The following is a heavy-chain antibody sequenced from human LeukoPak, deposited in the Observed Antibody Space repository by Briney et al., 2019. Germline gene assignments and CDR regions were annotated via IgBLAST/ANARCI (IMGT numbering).Heavy chain of an antibody. CDR1: GFTFSSYA. CDR3: AKDVRRDS. Sequence: HTGGSLRLSCAASGFTFSSYAMAWVRQAPGKGLEWVSTISDSDSSTYCADSVKGRFTISRDNSKNTLYLQMDSLRAEDTAVYYCAKDVRRDSWGQGTLVTVSS. V-gene: IGHV3-23*01. CDR2: ISDSDSST. J-gene: IGHJ4*02. D-gene: IGHD2-8*01.